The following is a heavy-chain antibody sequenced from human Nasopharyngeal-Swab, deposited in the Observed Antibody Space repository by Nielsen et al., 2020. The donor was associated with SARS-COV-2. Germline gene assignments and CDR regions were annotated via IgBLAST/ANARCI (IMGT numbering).Heavy chain of an antibody. CDR1: GGSFSGYY. D-gene: IGHD2-21*02. CDR2: INHSGST. J-gene: IGHJ3*02. V-gene: IGHV4-34*01. Sequence: SETLSLTCAVYGGSFSGYYWRWIRQPPGKGLEWIGEINHSGSTNYNQSLKSRVTISVDTSKNQFSLKLSSVTSADTAVYYCASSDCGGDCYPDAFDIWGQGTMVTVAS. CDR3: ASSDCGGDCYPDAFDI.